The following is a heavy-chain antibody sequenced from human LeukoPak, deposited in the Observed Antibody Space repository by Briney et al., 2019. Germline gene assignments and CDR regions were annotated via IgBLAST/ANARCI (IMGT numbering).Heavy chain of an antibody. CDR2: IGESGQST. CDR3: AKRIEYSSSSAYFDY. Sequence: GGSLRLSCAASGFTFSNYGMTWVRQAPGKGLEWVSSIGESGQSTYYADSAKGRFTISRDNSKHTLYLQMNTLGADDTALYYCAKRIEYSSSSAYFDYWGQGTLVTVSS. D-gene: IGHD6-6*01. J-gene: IGHJ4*02. CDR1: GFTFSNYG. V-gene: IGHV3-23*01.